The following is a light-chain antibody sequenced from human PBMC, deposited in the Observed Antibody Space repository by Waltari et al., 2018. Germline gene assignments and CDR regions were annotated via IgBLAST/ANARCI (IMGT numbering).Light chain of an antibody. J-gene: IGLJ3*02. CDR1: SSDVGGYNH. Sequence: QSALTQPASVSGSPGQSLTIPCTGTSSDVGGYNHVSWYQQHPGNAPKLIIYEVSNRPSGVSNRLSGSKSGNTASLTISGLQAEDEADYYCNSYAASNTWLFGGGTKLTVL. CDR2: EVS. V-gene: IGLV2-14*01. CDR3: NSYAASNTWL.